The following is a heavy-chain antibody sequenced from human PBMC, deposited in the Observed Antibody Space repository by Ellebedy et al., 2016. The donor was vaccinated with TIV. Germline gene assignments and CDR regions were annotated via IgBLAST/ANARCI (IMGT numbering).Heavy chain of an antibody. CDR2: TWTDASKD. V-gene: IGHV3-30-3*01. Sequence: PGGSLRLSCAASGFTFSTSAMHWVRQAPGRGLEWVGVTWTDASKDYYADSVKGRFTISRDNSKNTLYLQMNSLRAEDTAVYYCPKGQRVVTAPFDYWGQGTLVTVSS. CDR1: GFTFSTSA. J-gene: IGHJ4*02. D-gene: IGHD2-21*02. CDR3: PKGQRVVTAPFDY.